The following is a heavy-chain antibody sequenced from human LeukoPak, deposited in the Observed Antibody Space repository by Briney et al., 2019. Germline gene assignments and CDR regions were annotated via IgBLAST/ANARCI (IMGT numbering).Heavy chain of an antibody. V-gene: IGHV3-48*03. Sequence: GGSLRLSCAASGFTFSSYEMNWVRQAPGKGLEWVSYISSSGSTIYYADSVKGRFTISRDNAKNSLYLQMNSLRAEDTAVYYCARLHDYGDSRPWGQGTLVTVSS. CDR1: GFTFSSYE. CDR3: ARLHDYGDSRP. D-gene: IGHD4-17*01. J-gene: IGHJ5*02. CDR2: ISSSGSTI.